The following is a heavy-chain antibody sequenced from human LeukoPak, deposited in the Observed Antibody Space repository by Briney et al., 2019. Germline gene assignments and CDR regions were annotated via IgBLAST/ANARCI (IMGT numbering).Heavy chain of an antibody. CDR3: AKDPRPVSATPGNFDY. Sequence: PGGSLRLSYAASGFTVGSNYMSWVRRAPGKGLEWDSVISWNSGSIGYADSVKGRFTISRDKAKNSLYLQMNSLRAEDTALYYCAKDPRPVSATPGNFDYWGQGTLVTVSS. J-gene: IGHJ4*02. CDR2: ISWNSGSI. D-gene: IGHD2-15*01. CDR1: GFTVGSNY. V-gene: IGHV3-9*01.